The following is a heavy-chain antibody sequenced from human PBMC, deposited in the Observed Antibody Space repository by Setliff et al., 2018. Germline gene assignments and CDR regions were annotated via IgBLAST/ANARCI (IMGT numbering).Heavy chain of an antibody. J-gene: IGHJ4*02. CDR2: TYYSGST. CDR1: GASVSGNSYY. Sequence: SETLSLTCTVSGASVSGNSYYWGWIRQPPGKGLEWIASTYYSGSTYYNPSLKGRVTISVDTSKNQFSLKLTSVTAADTAVYYCARAPRYFDPTGSYFDSWGQGTLVTVSS. V-gene: IGHV4-39*07. CDR3: ARAPRYFDPTGSYFDS. D-gene: IGHD3-22*01.